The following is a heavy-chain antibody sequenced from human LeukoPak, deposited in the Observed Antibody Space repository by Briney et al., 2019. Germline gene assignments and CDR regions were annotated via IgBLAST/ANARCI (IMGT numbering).Heavy chain of an antibody. J-gene: IGHJ4*02. CDR1: GFTFSSYA. V-gene: IGHV3-23*01. CDR2: ISGSGGST. Sequence: GGSLRLSCAASGFTFSSYAMSWVRQAPGKGLEWVSAISGSGGSTYYADSVKGRFTISRDNSKNTLYLQMNSLRAEDTAVYYCAKDDSYYYDSSGYSDYWGQGTLVTVSS. D-gene: IGHD3-22*01. CDR3: AKDDSYYYDSSGYSDY.